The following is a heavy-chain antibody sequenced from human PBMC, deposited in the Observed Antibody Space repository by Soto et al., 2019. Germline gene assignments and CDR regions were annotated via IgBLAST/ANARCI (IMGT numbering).Heavy chain of an antibody. Sequence: QVQLVQSGAEVKKPGASVTVSCETSGHTFSGFGVTWVRQAPGQGLEWMGWISVYNGGTKYAQKFQGRVTMTTDTAESTAYMELRSLRSDDTAVYYCARAHMLGGVIITAEYGFDMWGQGTMVTVSS. D-gene: IGHD3-10*01. V-gene: IGHV1-18*01. J-gene: IGHJ3*02. CDR1: GHTFSGFG. CDR2: ISVYNGGT. CDR3: ARAHMLGGVIITAEYGFDM.